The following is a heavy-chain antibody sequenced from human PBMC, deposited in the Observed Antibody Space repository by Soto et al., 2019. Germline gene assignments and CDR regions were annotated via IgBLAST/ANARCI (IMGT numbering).Heavy chain of an antibody. CDR2: ISYDGSNK. Sequence: SLRLSCAASGFTFSSYGMHWVRQAPGKGLEWVAVISYDGSNKYYADSVKGRFTISRDNSKNTLYLQMNSLRAEDTAVYYCAKGVVAATPVFHNWCGRWGKGTLVTVAS. J-gene: IGHJ5*02. CDR1: GFTFSSYG. V-gene: IGHV3-30*18. CDR3: AKGVVAATPVFHNWCGR. D-gene: IGHD2-15*01.